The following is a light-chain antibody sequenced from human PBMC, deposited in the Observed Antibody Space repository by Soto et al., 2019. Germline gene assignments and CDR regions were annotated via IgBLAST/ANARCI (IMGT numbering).Light chain of an antibody. CDR1: QSVSSSY. Sequence: EIVLTQSPGTLSLSPGERATLSCRASQSVSSSYLAWYQHKPGQAPRLLIYGASSRATAIPDRFSGSGSGTDFTLTISRLKPEDFAVYYCQQYGSSSWTFGQGTKVDVK. V-gene: IGKV3-20*01. CDR3: QQYGSSSWT. J-gene: IGKJ1*01. CDR2: GAS.